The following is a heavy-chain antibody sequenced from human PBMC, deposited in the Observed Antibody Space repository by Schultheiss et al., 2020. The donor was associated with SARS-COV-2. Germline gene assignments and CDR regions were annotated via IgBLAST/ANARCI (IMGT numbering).Heavy chain of an antibody. Sequence: GGSLRLSCAASGFTFSSYGMHWVRQAPGKGLEWVAVIWYDGSNKYYADSVKGRFTISRDNAKNSLYLQMNSLRAEDTALYYCAKDSSGYSYGYSFFDYWGQGTLVTVSS. CDR1: GFTFSSYG. D-gene: IGHD5-18*01. CDR3: AKDSSGYSYGYSFFDY. CDR2: IWYDGSNK. V-gene: IGHV3-33*03. J-gene: IGHJ4*02.